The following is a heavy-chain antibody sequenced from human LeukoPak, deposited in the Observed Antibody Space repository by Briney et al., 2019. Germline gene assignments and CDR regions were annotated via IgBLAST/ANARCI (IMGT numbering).Heavy chain of an antibody. CDR1: GFTFSSYA. J-gene: IGHJ6*02. CDR2: ISGSGGST. Sequence: PGTSLRLSCAASGFTFSSYAMSWVRQAPGKGLEWVSAISGSGGSTYYADSVKGRFTISRDNSKNTLYLQMNSLRAEDTAVYYCAKEGVNYDFWSGSIMDVWGQGTTVTVSS. V-gene: IGHV3-23*01. D-gene: IGHD3-3*01. CDR3: AKEGVNYDFWSGSIMDV.